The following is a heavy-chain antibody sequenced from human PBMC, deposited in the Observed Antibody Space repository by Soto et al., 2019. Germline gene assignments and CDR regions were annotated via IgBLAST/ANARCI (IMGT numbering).Heavy chain of an antibody. D-gene: IGHD2-2*02. CDR3: ASFPSGWAAAITYYYGMDV. J-gene: IGHJ6*04. CDR2: IYPGDSDT. Sequence: PGESLKISCKGSGYSFTSYWIGWVRQMPGKGLEWMGIIYPGDSDTRYSPSFQGQVTISADKSISTAYLQWSSLKASDTAMYYCASFPSGWAAAITYYYGMDVWGKGTRVTVPS. CDR1: GYSFTSYW. V-gene: IGHV5-51*01.